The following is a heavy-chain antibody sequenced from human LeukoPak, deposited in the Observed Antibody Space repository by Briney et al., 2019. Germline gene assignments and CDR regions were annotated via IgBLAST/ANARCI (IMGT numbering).Heavy chain of an antibody. V-gene: IGHV4-31*03. D-gene: IGHD5-12*01. Sequence: SQTLSLTCTVSGGSISSGGYYWSWIRQHLGKGLEWIGYIYYSGSTYYNPSLKSRVTISVDTSKNQFSLKLSSVTAADTAVYYCARDTIDRDGYNFFLDYWGQGTLVTVSS. CDR3: ARDTIDRDGYNFFLDY. CDR1: GGSISSGGYY. J-gene: IGHJ4*02. CDR2: IYYSGST.